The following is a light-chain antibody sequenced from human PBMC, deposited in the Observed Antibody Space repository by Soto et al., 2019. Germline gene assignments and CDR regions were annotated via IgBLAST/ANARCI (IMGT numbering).Light chain of an antibody. CDR2: AAS. Sequence: AIQMTQSPSSLSASVGDRVTITCRASQGIRSDLAWYQKKSGKAPKLLIYAASSLQSGVPSRFIGSGSCSDFTLTISSLQPEDSATYYCLQDYTYPRTFGQGTSVQIK. CDR1: QGIRSD. J-gene: IGKJ1*01. V-gene: IGKV1-6*01. CDR3: LQDYTYPRT.